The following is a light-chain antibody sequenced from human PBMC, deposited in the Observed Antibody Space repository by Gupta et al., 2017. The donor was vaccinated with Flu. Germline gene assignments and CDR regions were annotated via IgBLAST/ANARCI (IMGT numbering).Light chain of an antibody. CDR2: NNN. Sequence: VTISCSGSSSNIGSNTVDWYQQLPRTTPKLLIYNNNQRRSGVPDRFSGSKSDTSAALAISGLQAEDEADYYCASWDDSQNGGVFGGGTKLTVL. J-gene: IGLJ3*02. CDR1: SSNIGSNT. V-gene: IGLV1-44*01. CDR3: ASWDDSQNGGV.